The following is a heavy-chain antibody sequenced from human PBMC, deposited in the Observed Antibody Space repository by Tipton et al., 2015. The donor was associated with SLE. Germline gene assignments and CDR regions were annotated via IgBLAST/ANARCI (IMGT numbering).Heavy chain of an antibody. V-gene: IGHV4-4*09. CDR3: ARSVTPAAIGWFDP. CDR2: IYRSGST. J-gene: IGHJ5*02. CDR1: GGSISPYY. D-gene: IGHD2-2*01. Sequence: TLSLTCTVSGGSISPYYWGWMRQSPGKGLEWIGSIYRSGSTYYTPSLRSRVTISLDTSMNQFSLDLSSVTAADTAVYYCARSVTPAAIGWFDPWGQGTLVTVSS.